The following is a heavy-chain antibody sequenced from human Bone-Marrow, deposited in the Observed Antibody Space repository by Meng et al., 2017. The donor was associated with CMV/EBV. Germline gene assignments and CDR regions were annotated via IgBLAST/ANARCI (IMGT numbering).Heavy chain of an antibody. Sequence: GESLKISCAASGFSLNTYSLHWVRQAPGKGLDWVAVMSYDGSNKYYTDSVKGRFTISRDNSKKKIYLQMNSLRTEGTAMYYCARDSEGSDSSGRSPYFFDYWGRGTLVTVSS. J-gene: IGHJ4*01. CDR2: MSYDGSNK. CDR1: GFSLNTYS. CDR3: ARDSEGSDSSGRSPYFFDY. V-gene: IGHV3-30-3*01. D-gene: IGHD3-22*01.